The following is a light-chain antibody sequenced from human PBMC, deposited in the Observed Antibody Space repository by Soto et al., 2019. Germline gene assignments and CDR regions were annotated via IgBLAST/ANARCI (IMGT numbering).Light chain of an antibody. V-gene: IGKV1-8*01. CDR1: QGISSY. Sequence: AIRMTQSPSSLSASTGDRVTITCRASQGISSYLAWYQQKPGKAPKLLIYAASTLQSGVPSRFSGSGSGTDFTLTISCLQSEDFATYYCQQYYSYPTFGQGTGLES. CDR2: AAS. CDR3: QQYYSYPT. J-gene: IGKJ5*01.